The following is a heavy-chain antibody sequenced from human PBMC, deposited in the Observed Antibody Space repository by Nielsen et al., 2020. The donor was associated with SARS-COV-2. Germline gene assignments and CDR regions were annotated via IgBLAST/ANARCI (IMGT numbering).Heavy chain of an antibody. V-gene: IGHV3-30*18. CDR1: KFSFSDYG. CDR2: ISYDGNTK. Sequence: GESLKISCAASKFSFSDYGMHWVRQAPGKGPEWVAVISYDGNTKYYADSVKGRFTISRDNSKNTLYLQMNSLRAADTAVYYCAKNGFLWFGELFNWFDPWGQGTLVTVSS. D-gene: IGHD3-10*01. CDR3: AKNGFLWFGELFNWFDP. J-gene: IGHJ5*02.